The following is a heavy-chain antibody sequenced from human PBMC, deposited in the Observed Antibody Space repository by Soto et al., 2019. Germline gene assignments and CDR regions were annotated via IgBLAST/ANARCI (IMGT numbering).Heavy chain of an antibody. J-gene: IGHJ4*02. CDR3: ARRSDDSSSSWFDY. D-gene: IGHD6-6*01. CDR2: IYYSGST. V-gene: IGHV4-59*08. CDR1: GGSISSYY. Sequence: SETLSLTCTVSGGSISSYYWSWIRQPPGKGLEWIGYIYYSGSTNYNPSLKSRVTISVDTSKNQFSLKLSSVTAADTAVYYCARRSDDSSSSWFDYWGQGTLVTVSS.